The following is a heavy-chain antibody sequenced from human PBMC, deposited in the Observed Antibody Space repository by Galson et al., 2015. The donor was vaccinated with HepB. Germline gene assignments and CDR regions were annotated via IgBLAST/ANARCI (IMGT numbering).Heavy chain of an antibody. CDR1: GGTFSSYA. CDR2: IIPIFGTA. CDR3: ARDSAYYYDSSGYYGY. V-gene: IGHV1-69*13. J-gene: IGHJ4*02. D-gene: IGHD3-22*01. Sequence: SVKVSCKASGGTFSSYAISWVRQAPGQGLEWMGGIIPIFGTANYAQKFQGRVTITADESTSTAYMELSNLRSEDTAVYYCARDSAYYYDSSGYYGYWGQGTLVTVSS.